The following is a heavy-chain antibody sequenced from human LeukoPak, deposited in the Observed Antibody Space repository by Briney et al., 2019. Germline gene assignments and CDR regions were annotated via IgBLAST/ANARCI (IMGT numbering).Heavy chain of an antibody. D-gene: IGHD3-10*01. Sequence: ASVKVSCKASGYTFTSYDINWVRQATGQGLEWMGWMNPNSGNTNYAQKLQGRVTMTTDTSTSTAYMELRSLRSDDTAVYYCARDRVGGAYYFDYWGQGTLVTVSS. V-gene: IGHV1-18*01. CDR1: GYTFTSYD. J-gene: IGHJ4*02. CDR2: MNPNSGNT. CDR3: ARDRVGGAYYFDY.